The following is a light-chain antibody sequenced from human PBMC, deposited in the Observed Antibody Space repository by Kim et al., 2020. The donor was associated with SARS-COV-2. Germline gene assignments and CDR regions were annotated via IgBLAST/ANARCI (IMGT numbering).Light chain of an antibody. V-gene: IGKV4-1*01. J-gene: IGKJ2*03. Sequence: DIVMTQSPDSLAVSLGERATLNCKSSQTVLYNSNNKNYLAWYQQKPGQAPKLLIYWASIRESGVSDRFSGSGSETDFTLTISSLQAEDVAVDYYQQYYSTPHSFGQGTKLEI. CDR3: QQYYSTPHS. CDR2: WAS. CDR1: QTVLYNSNNKNY.